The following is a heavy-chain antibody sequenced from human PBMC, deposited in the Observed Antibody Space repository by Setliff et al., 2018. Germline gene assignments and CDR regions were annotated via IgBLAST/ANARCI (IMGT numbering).Heavy chain of an antibody. J-gene: IGHJ4*02. CDR2: INPGGGSA. D-gene: IGHD6-13*01. Sequence: ASVKVSCKASGYSLTRYYMHWVRQAPGQGLEWMGIINPGGGSASYAEKFQGRVTMTRDTSTSTFYMEVNILRSDDTAVYYCARGGMAAANRNGVFEYWGQGTLVTVSS. CDR3: ARGGMAAANRNGVFEY. V-gene: IGHV1-46*01. CDR1: GYSLTRYY.